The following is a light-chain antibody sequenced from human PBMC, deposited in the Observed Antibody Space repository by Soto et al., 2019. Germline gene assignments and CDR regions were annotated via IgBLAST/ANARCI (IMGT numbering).Light chain of an antibody. V-gene: IGKV3-15*01. CDR1: QSLSSN. Sequence: EIVMTQSPATLSVSPGERATLSCRASQSLSSNLAWYQQKPGQAPRLLIYSASTRATGIPARFSGSGSGTEFTLTISSLQSEDFGVYYCQQYSNWPPSLTFGGGTKVEIK. CDR3: QQYSNWPPSLT. J-gene: IGKJ4*01. CDR2: SAS.